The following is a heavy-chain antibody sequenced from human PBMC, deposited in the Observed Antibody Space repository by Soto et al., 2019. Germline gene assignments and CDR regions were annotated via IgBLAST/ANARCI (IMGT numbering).Heavy chain of an antibody. D-gene: IGHD7-27*01. V-gene: IGHV4-30-4*01. CDR1: GDSISNLDYF. Sequence: SETLSLTCSVSGDSISNLDYFWAWIRQPPGQALEYIGYIYKSATTYYNPSFESRVAISVDTSKSQFSLYVTTLTAADSAVYFCARGRYCLTGRCFPNWFDSWRQGALV. CDR2: IYKSATT. J-gene: IGHJ5*01. CDR3: ARGRYCLTGRCFPNWFDS.